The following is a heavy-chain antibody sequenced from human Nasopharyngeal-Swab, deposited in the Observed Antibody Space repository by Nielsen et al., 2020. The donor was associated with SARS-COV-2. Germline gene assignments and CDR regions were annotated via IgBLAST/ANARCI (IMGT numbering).Heavy chain of an antibody. CDR1: GFTISRYW. Sequence: GESLKISCAASGFTISRYWMLWDRHAPGKGLVWVSRLHSDGSGTTYADSVRGRFTISRDNAKNTLYLQMNSLRAEDTAVYYCARGGDGYSMDYWGQGTLVTVSP. CDR2: LHSDGSGT. CDR3: ARGGDGYSMDY. D-gene: IGHD5-24*01. V-gene: IGHV3-74*01. J-gene: IGHJ4*02.